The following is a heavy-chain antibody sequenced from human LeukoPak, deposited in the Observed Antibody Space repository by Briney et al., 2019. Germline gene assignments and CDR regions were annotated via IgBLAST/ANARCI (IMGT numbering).Heavy chain of an antibody. J-gene: IGHJ4*02. CDR3: ARIRPGLVEPYYFDY. V-gene: IGHV4-61*02. CDR1: GDSISSGDYY. CDR2: ISSSGST. D-gene: IGHD2-8*02. Sequence: PSQTLSLTCTVSGDSISSGDYYWSWIRQPAGKGLEWIGRISSSGSTNYNPSLKSRVTISVDTSKNQFSLKLSSVTAADTAVYFCARIRPGLVEPYYFDYWGQGTLLTVSS.